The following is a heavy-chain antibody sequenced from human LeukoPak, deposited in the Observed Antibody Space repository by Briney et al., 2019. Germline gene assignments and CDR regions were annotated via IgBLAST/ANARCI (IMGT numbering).Heavy chain of an antibody. D-gene: IGHD2-2*01. CDR1: GYTFTGYH. CDR3: ARDRGYCSSTSCYWYYYYYYMDV. Sequence: EASVKVSCKASGYTFTGYHMHWVRQAPGQGLEWMGWINPNSGGTNYAQKFQGRVTMTRDTSISTAYMELSRLRSDDTAVYYCARDRGYCSSTSCYWYYYYYYMDVWGKGTTVTISS. V-gene: IGHV1-2*02. J-gene: IGHJ6*03. CDR2: INPNSGGT.